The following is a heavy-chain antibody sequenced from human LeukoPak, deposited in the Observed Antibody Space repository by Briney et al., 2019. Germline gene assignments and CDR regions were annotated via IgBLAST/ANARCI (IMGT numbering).Heavy chain of an antibody. CDR3: AKGPYYDLRYFDY. D-gene: IGHD3-22*01. J-gene: IGHJ4*02. V-gene: IGHV3-30*18. CDR2: ISYDGSNK. CDR1: GFTFSSYG. Sequence: GGSLRLSCTTSGFTFSSYGMHWVRQAPGKGLEWVAVISYDGSNKYYADSVKGRFTISRDNSKNTLYLQMNSLRAEDTAVYYCAKGPYYDLRYFDYWGQGTLVTVSS.